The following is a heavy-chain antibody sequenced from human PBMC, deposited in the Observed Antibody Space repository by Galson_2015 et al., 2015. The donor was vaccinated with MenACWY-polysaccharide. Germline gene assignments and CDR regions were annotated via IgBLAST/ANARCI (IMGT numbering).Heavy chain of an antibody. CDR3: ARPKSDY. CDR2: IKNGGSDK. CDR1: GFDFSGYW. J-gene: IGHJ4*02. Sequence: SLRLSCAVSGFDFSGYWMTWVRQAPGKGLEWVANIKNGGSDKNYGDSVKGRFTISRDNAKNSLYLQLNSLRDEDTAVYYCARPKSDYWGKGTLVTVSS. V-gene: IGHV3-7*01.